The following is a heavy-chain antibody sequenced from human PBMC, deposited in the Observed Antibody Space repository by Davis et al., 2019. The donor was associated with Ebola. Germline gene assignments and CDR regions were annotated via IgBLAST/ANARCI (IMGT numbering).Heavy chain of an antibody. CDR3: AREYYDFWSGYYVHDAFDI. CDR1: GFTFSRYS. J-gene: IGHJ3*02. D-gene: IGHD3-3*01. V-gene: IGHV3-48*02. CDR2: ISSSSSTI. Sequence: GGSLRLSCAASGFTFSRYSMNWVRQAPGQGLEWVSYISSSSSTIYYADSVKGRFTISRDNAKNSLYLQMNSLRDEDTAVYYCAREYYDFWSGYYVHDAFDIWGQGTMVTVSS.